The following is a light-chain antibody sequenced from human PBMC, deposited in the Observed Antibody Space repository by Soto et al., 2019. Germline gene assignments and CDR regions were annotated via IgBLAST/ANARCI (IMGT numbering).Light chain of an antibody. CDR3: SLYTTDSTYV. J-gene: IGLJ1*01. V-gene: IGLV2-8*01. Sequence: QSALTQPPSASGSPGQSVTISCTGTSSDVGAYNYVSWYQQHPGRAPKLMIYEVRKRPSGVPDRFSGSKSDNTASLTVSGLQAEDEGEYFCSLYTTDSTYVFGPGTKVTVL. CDR1: SSDVGAYNY. CDR2: EVR.